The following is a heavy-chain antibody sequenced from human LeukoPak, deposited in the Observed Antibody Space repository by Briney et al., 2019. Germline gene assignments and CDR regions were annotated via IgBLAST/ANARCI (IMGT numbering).Heavy chain of an antibody. CDR2: IKSKTDGGTT. CDR3: TTHSSSWFLTDDY. Sequence: PGGSLRLSCAASGFTFGHYWMHWVRQAPGKGLEWVGRIKSKTDGGTTDYAAPVKGRFTISRDDSKNTLYLQMNSLKTEDTAVYYCTTHSSSWFLTDDYWGQGTLVTVSS. J-gene: IGHJ4*02. D-gene: IGHD6-13*01. V-gene: IGHV3-15*01. CDR1: GFTFGHYW.